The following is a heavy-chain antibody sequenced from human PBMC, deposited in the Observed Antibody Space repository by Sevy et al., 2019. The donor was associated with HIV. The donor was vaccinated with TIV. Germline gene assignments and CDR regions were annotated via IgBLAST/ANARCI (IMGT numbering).Heavy chain of an antibody. J-gene: IGHJ4*01. Sequence: GGSLRLSCVASGFSVGSNYISWVRQAPGKGLEWVSAIYAGGNTYYADSVKVRFTISRDNSKNTVYLQMNSLRAEDTAVYYCARETVSGYNLWGQEPWSPSPQ. V-gene: IGHV3-53*01. CDR1: GFSVGSNY. CDR2: IYAGGNT. CDR3: ARETVSGYNL. D-gene: IGHD5-12*01.